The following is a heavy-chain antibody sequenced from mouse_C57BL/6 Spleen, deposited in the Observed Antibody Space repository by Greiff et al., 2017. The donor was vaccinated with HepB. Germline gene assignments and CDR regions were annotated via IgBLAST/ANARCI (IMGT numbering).Heavy chain of an antibody. CDR2: IYPRDGST. Sequence: QVQLKESDAELVKPGASVKISCKVSGYTFTDHTIHWMKQRPEQGLEWIGYIYPRDGSTTYNEKFKGKATFTADKSSSTAYMQLNSLTSEDSAVYFCAPTGYSTWYFDVWGTGTTVTVSS. V-gene: IGHV1-78*01. D-gene: IGHD2-5*01. J-gene: IGHJ1*03. CDR3: APTGYSTWYFDV. CDR1: GYTFTDHT.